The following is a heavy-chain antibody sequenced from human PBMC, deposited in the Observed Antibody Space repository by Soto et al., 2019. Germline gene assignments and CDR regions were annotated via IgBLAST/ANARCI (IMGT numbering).Heavy chain of an antibody. J-gene: IGHJ5*02. Sequence: ASVKVSCKASGYTFTGYYMHWVRQAPGQGLEWMGWINLNSGGTNYAQKFQGRVTMTRDTSISTAYMELSRLRSDDTAVYYCARERLRAIAAPLHWFDPWGQGTLVTVSS. CDR3: ARERLRAIAAPLHWFDP. D-gene: IGHD6-13*01. CDR1: GYTFTGYY. V-gene: IGHV1-2*02. CDR2: INLNSGGT.